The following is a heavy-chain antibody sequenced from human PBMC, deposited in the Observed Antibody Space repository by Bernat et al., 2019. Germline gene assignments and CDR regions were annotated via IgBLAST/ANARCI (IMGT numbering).Heavy chain of an antibody. J-gene: IGHJ6*02. D-gene: IGHD6-13*01. CDR2: INHSGST. CDR1: GGSFSGYY. V-gene: IGHV4-34*01. CDR3: ARLHSDSSWQRRPPYYYYGMDV. Sequence: QVQLQQWGAGLLKPSETLSLTCAVYGGSFSGYYWSWIRQPPGKGLEWIGEINHSGSTNYNPSLKSRVTISVDTSKNQFSLKLSSVTGADTAVYYCARLHSDSSWQRRPPYYYYGMDVWGQGTTVTVCS.